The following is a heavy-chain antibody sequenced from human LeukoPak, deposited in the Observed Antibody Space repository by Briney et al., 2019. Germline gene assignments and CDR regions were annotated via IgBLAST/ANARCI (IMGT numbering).Heavy chain of an antibody. CDR3: GRYRGYSGFFDY. D-gene: IGHD6-19*01. CDR2: IHTAGSTI. V-gene: IGHV3-48*03. Sequence: GGSLRLSCAASGFTFSSYEMNWVRQAPGKGLEWVSYIHTAGSTIYYADSVKGRFTISRDHANNSLYLQMNSLRAAHTAVYYCGRYRGYSGFFDYWGQGTLVTVSS. CDR1: GFTFSSYE. J-gene: IGHJ4*02.